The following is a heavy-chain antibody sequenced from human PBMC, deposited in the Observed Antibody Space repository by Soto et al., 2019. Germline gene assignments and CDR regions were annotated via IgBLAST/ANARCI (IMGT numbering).Heavy chain of an antibody. CDR2: SSGSSGYT. V-gene: IGHV3-11*06. J-gene: IGHJ6*02. CDR3: ARAGGGYGPPDV. D-gene: IGHD3-16*01. CDR1: GFSFSDSY. Sequence: LRLSCSASGFSFSDSYMSCVRQAPGKGLEWVAYSSGSSGYTGYADSVKGRFTISRDNAKNSLYLQMNSLRVEDTAVYYCARAGGGYGPPDVWGQGTTVTVSS.